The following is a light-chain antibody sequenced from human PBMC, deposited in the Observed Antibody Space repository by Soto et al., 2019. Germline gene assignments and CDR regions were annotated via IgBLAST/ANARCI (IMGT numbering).Light chain of an antibody. V-gene: IGKV3-20*01. CDR2: GAS. J-gene: IGKJ2*01. CDR1: QSVSSSY. Sequence: EIVLTQSPGTLSLSPGERATLSCRASQSVSSSYLAWYQQKPGQAPRLLIYGASSRATGIPDRFSGSGSGTDFTITISRLEHEDFAVYYCQQYGSSPPMYTFGQGTKLEIK. CDR3: QQYGSSPPMYT.